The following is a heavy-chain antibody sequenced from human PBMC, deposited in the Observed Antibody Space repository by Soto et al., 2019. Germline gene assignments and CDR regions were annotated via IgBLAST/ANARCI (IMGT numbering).Heavy chain of an antibody. CDR3: ARVGYYSYGMDV. J-gene: IGHJ6*02. V-gene: IGHV4-30-4*01. CDR1: GGYIRSGDYY. Sequence: SVTLSLTCTVSGGYIRSGDYYWSWHREPPGKGLEWIGYIYYSGTTYYNPSLKSRVTKSVDTSKNQFSLKLSSVTAADTAVYYCARVGYYSYGMDVWVQGTTVTVSS. CDR2: IYYSGTT.